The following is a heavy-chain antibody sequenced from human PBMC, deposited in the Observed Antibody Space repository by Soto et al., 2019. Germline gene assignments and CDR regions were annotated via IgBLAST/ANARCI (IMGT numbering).Heavy chain of an antibody. CDR1: GFTFSSYA. J-gene: IGHJ6*02. CDR2: ISYDGSNK. CDR3: ARDRAYGMDV. Sequence: QVQVVESGGGVVQPGRSLRLSCAASGFTFSSYAMHWVRQAPGKGLEWVAVISYDGSNKYYADSVKGRFTISRDKSKNTLYLQMNSLRGDDTAVYYCARDRAYGMDVWGQGTTVTVSS. V-gene: IGHV3-30-3*01.